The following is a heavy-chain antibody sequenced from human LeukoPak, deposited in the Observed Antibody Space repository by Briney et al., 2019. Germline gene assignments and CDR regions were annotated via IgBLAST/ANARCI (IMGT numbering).Heavy chain of an antibody. Sequence: PGGSLRLSCAVSRFTFSDYWMRWVRQAPGKGLEWVAAINKDGSEKQYVDSVKGRFTISRDNARNSVYLQMTSLGAEDTAVYCCATYTQYFGAPGGADYWGLGTLVTVSS. V-gene: IGHV3-7*01. CDR1: RFTFSDYW. D-gene: IGHD2-8*02. CDR3: ATYTQYFGAPGGADY. CDR2: INKDGSEK. J-gene: IGHJ4*02.